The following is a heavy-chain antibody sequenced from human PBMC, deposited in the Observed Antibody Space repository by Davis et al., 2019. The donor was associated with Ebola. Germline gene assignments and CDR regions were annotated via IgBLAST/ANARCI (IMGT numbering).Heavy chain of an antibody. Sequence: GESLTISCKGSGYSFTTYWIAWVRPMPGKGLECMWIIYPCDSETRYSPSFQGPVTISADKSITTAYLQWSSLKASDTAMYYCARLRSITRLTSFYYWGQGTLVTVSS. CDR3: ARLRSITRLTSFYY. CDR2: IYPCDSET. V-gene: IGHV5-51*01. J-gene: IGHJ4*02. CDR1: GYSFTTYW. D-gene: IGHD3-10*01.